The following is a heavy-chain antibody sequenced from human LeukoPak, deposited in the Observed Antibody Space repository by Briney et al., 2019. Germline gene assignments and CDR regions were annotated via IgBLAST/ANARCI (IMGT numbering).Heavy chain of an antibody. J-gene: IGHJ4*02. D-gene: IGHD5-18*01. Sequence: PGGSLRLSCAASGFTFSSYAMSWVRQAPGKGLEWVSAISGSGGSTYYADSVKGRFTISRDNSKNTLYLQMNSLRAEDTAVYYCAKDMGVDTAMVTSLYFDYWGQGTLVTVSS. CDR1: GFTFSSYA. V-gene: IGHV3-23*01. CDR3: AKDMGVDTAMVTSLYFDY. CDR2: ISGSGGST.